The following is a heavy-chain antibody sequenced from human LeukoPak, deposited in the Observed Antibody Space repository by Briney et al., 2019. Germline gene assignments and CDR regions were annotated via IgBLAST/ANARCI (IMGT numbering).Heavy chain of an antibody. CDR1: GGSFSGYY. CDR2: INHSGST. V-gene: IGHV4-34*01. D-gene: IGHD1-26*01. Sequence: SETLSLTCAVYGGSFSGYYWSWIRQPPGKGLEWIGEINHSGSTNYNPSLKSRVTISVDTSKNQFSLKLSSVTAADTAVYYCARQWELRLEFDYWGQGTLVTVSS. CDR3: ARQWELRLEFDY. J-gene: IGHJ4*02.